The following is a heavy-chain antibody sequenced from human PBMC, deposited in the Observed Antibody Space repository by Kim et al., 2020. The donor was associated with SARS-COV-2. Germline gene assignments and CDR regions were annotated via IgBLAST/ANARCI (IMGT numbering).Heavy chain of an antibody. CDR2: SYNSVGT. D-gene: IGHD3-16*01. CDR3: ASQVMGNHPADWYFGL. J-gene: IGHJ2*01. Sequence: SETLSLTCSVSGGSVGDYYWSWIRQPPGKGLEWIGVSYNSVGTTNNPSLKIQVTISVATPENQVPLNVTPVTAAATGAYFCASQVMGNHPADWYFGLWGRGTLVPVSS. V-gene: IGHV4-4*08. CDR1: GGSVGDYY.